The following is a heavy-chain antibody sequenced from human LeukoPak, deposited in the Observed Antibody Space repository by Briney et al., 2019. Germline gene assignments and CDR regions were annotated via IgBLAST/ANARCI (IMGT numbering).Heavy chain of an antibody. CDR1: GYTFTGYY. D-gene: IGHD3-10*01. Sequence: ASVKVSCKASGYTFTGYYMHWERQAPGQGLEWMGWINPNSGGTNYAQKFQGRVTMTRDTSISTAYMELSRLRSDDTAVYYCARGGYYYGSGSGAFDIWGQGTMVTVSS. J-gene: IGHJ3*02. V-gene: IGHV1-2*02. CDR3: ARGGYYYGSGSGAFDI. CDR2: INPNSGGT.